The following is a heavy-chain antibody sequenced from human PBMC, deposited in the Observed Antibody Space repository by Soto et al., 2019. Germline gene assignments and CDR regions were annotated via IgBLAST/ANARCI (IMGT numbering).Heavy chain of an antibody. CDR1: GFTFSNAW. J-gene: IGHJ6*02. D-gene: IGHD3-3*01. CDR2: IKSKTDGGTT. CDR3: TTDFFWSGYYTYYYYGMDV. Sequence: PGGSLRLSCAASGFTFSNAWMNWVRQAPGKGLEWVGRIKSKTDGGTTDYAAPVKGRFTISRDDSKNTLYLQMNSLKTEDTAVYYCTTDFFWSGYYTYYYYGMDVWGQGTTVTVSS. V-gene: IGHV3-15*07.